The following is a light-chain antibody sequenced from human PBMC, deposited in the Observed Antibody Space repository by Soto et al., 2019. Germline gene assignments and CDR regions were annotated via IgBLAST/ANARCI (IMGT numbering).Light chain of an antibody. CDR3: QHFNSYPMIT. Sequence: AIQLTQSPSSLSASVGDRITITCRASQGISSALAWYQQKPGKAPKLLIYDASSLESGVPSRFSGSGSGTDFTLTISSLQPEDFATYYCQHFNSYPMITFGQGTRLEIK. CDR2: DAS. V-gene: IGKV1-13*02. J-gene: IGKJ5*01. CDR1: QGISSA.